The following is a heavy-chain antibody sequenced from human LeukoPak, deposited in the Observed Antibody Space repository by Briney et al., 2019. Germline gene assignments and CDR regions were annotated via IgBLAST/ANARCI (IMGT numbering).Heavy chain of an antibody. D-gene: IGHD3-10*01. CDR3: ARVSPTRGDAFDI. V-gene: IGHV3-23*01. CDR2: ISGSGGST. Sequence: GGSLRLSCAASGVSFSSYAMSWVRQAPGKGLEWVSAISGSGGSTYYADSVKRRVTISRDNSKNTLYLQMNSLRVEDTAVYYCARVSPTRGDAFDIWGQGKMVTVSS. J-gene: IGHJ3*02. CDR1: GVSFSSYA.